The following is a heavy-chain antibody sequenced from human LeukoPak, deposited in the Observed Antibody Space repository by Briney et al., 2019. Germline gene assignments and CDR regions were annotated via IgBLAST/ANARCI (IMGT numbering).Heavy chain of an antibody. D-gene: IGHD3-16*01. J-gene: IGHJ5*02. CDR1: GYTFTSYG. CDR3: GRVGGGFAVSHPGDWFDP. CDR2: ISAYNGNT. Sequence: GASVKVSCKASGYTFTSYGISWVRQAPGQGLEWMGWISAYNGNTNYAQKLQGRVTMTTDTSTSTAYMELRSLRSDDTAVYCCGRVGGGFAVSHPGDWFDPWGQGTLVTVSS. V-gene: IGHV1-18*01.